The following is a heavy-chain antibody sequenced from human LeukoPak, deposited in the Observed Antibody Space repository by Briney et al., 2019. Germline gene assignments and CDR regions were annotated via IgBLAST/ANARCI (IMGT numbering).Heavy chain of an antibody. J-gene: IGHJ6*02. CDR2: IYSGGST. D-gene: IGHD1-7*01. CDR3: AKETGTTAYYYGMDV. V-gene: IGHV3-66*01. Sequence: PGGSLRLSCAASGFTFSSHAMSWVRQAPGKGLEWVSVIYSGGSTYYADSVKGRFTISRDNSKNTLYLQMNSLRAEDTAVYYCAKETGTTAYYYGMDVWGQGTTVTVSS. CDR1: GFTFSSHA.